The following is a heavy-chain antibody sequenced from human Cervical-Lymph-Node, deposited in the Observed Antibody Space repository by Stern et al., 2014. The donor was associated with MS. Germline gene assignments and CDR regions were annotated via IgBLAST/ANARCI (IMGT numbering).Heavy chain of an antibody. CDR1: GGTFSNYA. CDR3: ASLLGRIAVASVDY. J-gene: IGHJ4*02. CDR2: IIPIFGTA. V-gene: IGHV1-69*01. Sequence: VQLVQSGAEVKKPGSSVKVSCKASGGTFSNYAISWVRPAPGQGLECMGLIIPIFGTANYAQKFQGRVPITADESTSTTYMELSSLRSEDTAVYYCASLLGRIAVASVDYWGQGTLVTVSS. D-gene: IGHD6-19*01.